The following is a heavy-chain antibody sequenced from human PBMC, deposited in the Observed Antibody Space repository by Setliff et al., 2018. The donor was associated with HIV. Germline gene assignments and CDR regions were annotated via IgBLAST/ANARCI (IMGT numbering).Heavy chain of an antibody. CDR2: MSPLSGNA. CDR3: ARADSDYPYMDV. Sequence: ASVKVSCKASGYGFMNHDINWVRQATGQGLEWMGWMSPLSGNAGHAQKFQGRLTMTRTTSTSTAYMELSALTSEDTAVYYCARADSDYPYMDVWGTGTTVTVSS. J-gene: IGHJ6*03. V-gene: IGHV1-8*02. CDR1: GYGFMNHD. D-gene: IGHD4-4*01.